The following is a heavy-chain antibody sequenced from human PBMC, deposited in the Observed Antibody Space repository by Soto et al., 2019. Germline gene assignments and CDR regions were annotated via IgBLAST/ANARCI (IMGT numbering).Heavy chain of an antibody. V-gene: IGHV4-34*01. Sequence: QVQLQQWGAGLLKPSETLSLTCAVYGGSFSGYYWSWIRQPPGKGLEWIGEINHSGSTNYNPSLTSRVTISVDTSKNQFSLKLSSVTAADTAVYYCARRVVVPAARPGFDYWGQGTLVTVSS. J-gene: IGHJ4*02. D-gene: IGHD2-2*02. CDR2: INHSGST. CDR1: GGSFSGYY. CDR3: ARRVVVPAARPGFDY.